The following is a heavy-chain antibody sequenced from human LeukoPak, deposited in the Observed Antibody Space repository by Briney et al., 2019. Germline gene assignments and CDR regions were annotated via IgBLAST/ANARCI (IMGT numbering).Heavy chain of an antibody. CDR2: INSDGSST. CDR3: ARGPIIRGVTPSDY. V-gene: IGHV3-74*01. D-gene: IGHD4-23*01. CDR1: GFTFSSYW. J-gene: IGHJ4*02. Sequence: GGSLRLSCAASGFTFSSYWMLWVRQAPGKGLVWVSRINSDGSSTNYADSVKGRFTISRDNARNTLYLQMNSLRVEDTAVYYCARGPIIRGVTPSDYWGQGTLVTVSS.